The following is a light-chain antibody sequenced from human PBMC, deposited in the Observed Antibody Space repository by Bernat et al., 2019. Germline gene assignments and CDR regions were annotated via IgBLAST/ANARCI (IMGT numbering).Light chain of an antibody. Sequence: DIQMTQSPSSLSASVGDRVTITCQASQDIRNYLDWYQQKPGKAPKLLIYDASNLQRGVPSRFSGSGSGTDFTLTISSLLPEDTATYYCQQYDKLPYTFGQGTKVEI. CDR1: QDIRNY. V-gene: IGKV1-33*01. CDR3: QQYDKLPYT. J-gene: IGKJ2*01. CDR2: DAS.